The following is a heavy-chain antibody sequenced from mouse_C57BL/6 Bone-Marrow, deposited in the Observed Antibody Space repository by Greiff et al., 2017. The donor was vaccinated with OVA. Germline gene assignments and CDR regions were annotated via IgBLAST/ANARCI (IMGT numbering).Heavy chain of an antibody. CDR3: ARDLNYPLDY. Sequence: EVMLVESGGGLVKPGGSLKLSCAASGFTFSSYAMSWVRQTPEQRLEWVATISDGGGYTYYPDNVKGRFTISIDTATNTLYLQRSHLKSEDTDMYYCARDLNYPLDYWGQGTTLTVSS. CDR2: ISDGGGYT. V-gene: IGHV5-4*01. CDR1: GFTFSSYA. D-gene: IGHD2-1*01. J-gene: IGHJ2*01.